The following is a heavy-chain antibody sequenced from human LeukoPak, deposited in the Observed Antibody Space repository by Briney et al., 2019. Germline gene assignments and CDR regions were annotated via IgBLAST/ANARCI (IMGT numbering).Heavy chain of an antibody. CDR3: AKDDSSGYYPFDY. V-gene: IGHV1-69*13. Sequence: SVKVSCKASGGTFSSYAISWVRQAPGQGLDWMGGIIPIFGTANYAQKFQGRVTITADESTSTAYMEVSSLRSEDTAVYYCAKDDSSGYYPFDYWGQGTLVTVSS. D-gene: IGHD3-22*01. CDR1: GGTFSSYA. CDR2: IIPIFGTA. J-gene: IGHJ4*02.